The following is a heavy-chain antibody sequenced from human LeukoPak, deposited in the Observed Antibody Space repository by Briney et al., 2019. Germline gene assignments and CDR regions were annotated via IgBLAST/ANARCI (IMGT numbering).Heavy chain of an antibody. D-gene: IGHD1-20*01. V-gene: IGHV3-49*04. Sequence: TGGSLRLSCTTSGSTVGIYAMTCDSQAPGKGLEWVGFIRSKTYGETTDYAASVKGRFTISRDDSKSIAYLQMNSLKTEDTTVYYSTIRKLAINKKLGITGPSVDYWGQGTLVIVSS. CDR2: IRSKTYGETT. CDR3: TIRKLAINKKLGITGPSVDY. J-gene: IGHJ4*02. CDR1: GSTVGIYA.